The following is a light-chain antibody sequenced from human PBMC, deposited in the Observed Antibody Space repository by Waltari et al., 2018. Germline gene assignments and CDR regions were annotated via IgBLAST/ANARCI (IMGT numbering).Light chain of an antibody. CDR1: SSYVGSYNL. CDR3: CSYAGSGTWV. V-gene: IGLV2-23*02. Sequence: QSALTQPASVSGSPGQSITISCTGTSSYVGSYNLVPWYQQHPGKAPKLMIYDVTKRPSGVSNRFSGSKSGNTASLTISGLQAEDEADYYCCSYAGSGTWVFGGGTKLTVL. J-gene: IGLJ3*02. CDR2: DVT.